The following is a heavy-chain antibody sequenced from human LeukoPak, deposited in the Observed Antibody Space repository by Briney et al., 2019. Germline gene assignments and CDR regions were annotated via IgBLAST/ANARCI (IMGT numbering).Heavy chain of an antibody. J-gene: IGHJ6*04. V-gene: IGHV3-48*01. CDR2: ISTSSSTI. CDR1: GFIFSSCG. CDR3: AELGITMIGGV. Sequence: GGSLRLSCAASGFIFSSCGMNWVRQAPGKGLEWVSYISTSSSTIYYADSVKGRFTISRDNAENSLYLQMNSLRAEDTAVYYCAELGITMIGGVWGKGTTVTISS. D-gene: IGHD3-10*02.